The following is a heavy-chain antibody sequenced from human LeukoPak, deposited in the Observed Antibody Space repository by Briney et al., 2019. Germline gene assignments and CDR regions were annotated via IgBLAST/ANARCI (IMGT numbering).Heavy chain of an antibody. V-gene: IGHV4-59*13. Sequence: PSETLSLTCTVFNGSISSYYWSWIRQPPGKGLEWIGYIDYSGSTNCNPSLKSRVTISVDTSKNQFSLNLNSVTAADTAAYYCARGVVVRGVRYYGLDVWGKGTTVTVSS. D-gene: IGHD3-10*01. CDR1: NGSISSYY. CDR3: ARGVVVRGVRYYGLDV. CDR2: IDYSGST. J-gene: IGHJ6*04.